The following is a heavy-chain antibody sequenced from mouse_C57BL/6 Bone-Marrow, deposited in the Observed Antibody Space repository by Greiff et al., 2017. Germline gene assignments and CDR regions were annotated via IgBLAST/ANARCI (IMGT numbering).Heavy chain of an antibody. D-gene: IGHD2-4*01. V-gene: IGHV1-61*01. CDR3: AREGGLRGGFAY. CDR2: IYPSDSET. CDR1: GYTFTSYW. Sequence: QVQLQQPGAELVRPGSSVKLSCKASGYTFTSYWMDWVKQRPGQGLEWIGNIYPSDSETHYNHKFKDKATLTVDKSSSTAYMQLSSLTSEDSAVYYCAREGGLRGGFAYWGQGTLVTVSA. J-gene: IGHJ3*01.